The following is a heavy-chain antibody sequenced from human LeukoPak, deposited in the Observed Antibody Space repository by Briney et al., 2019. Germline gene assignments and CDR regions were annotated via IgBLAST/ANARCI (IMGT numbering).Heavy chain of an antibody. CDR2: IYYSGST. D-gene: IGHD6-19*01. CDR1: GGSISSSSYY. CDR3: ARRGEWLALDC. J-gene: IGHJ4*02. Sequence: SETLSLTCTVSGGSISSSSYYWGWIRQPPGKGLEWIGSIYYSGSTYYNPSLKSRVTISVDTSKNQFPLKLSSVTAADTAVYYCARRGEWLALDCWGQGTLVTVSS. V-gene: IGHV4-39*01.